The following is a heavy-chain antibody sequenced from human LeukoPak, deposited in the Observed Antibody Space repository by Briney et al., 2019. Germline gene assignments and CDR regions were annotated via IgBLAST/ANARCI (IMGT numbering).Heavy chain of an antibody. CDR1: EFTFSSYS. CDR2: ISSSSSYI. Sequence: GGSLRLSCAASEFTFSSYSMMWVRQAPGKGLEWVSSISSSSSYIYYADSVKGRFTISRDNAKNSLYLQMNSLRAEDTAVYYCARDPYFFNSLGWGQGTLVTVSS. CDR3: ARDPYFFNSLG. J-gene: IGHJ4*02. D-gene: IGHD2/OR15-2a*01. V-gene: IGHV3-21*01.